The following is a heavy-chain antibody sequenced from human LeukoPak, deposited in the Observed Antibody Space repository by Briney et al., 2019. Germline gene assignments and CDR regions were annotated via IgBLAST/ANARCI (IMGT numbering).Heavy chain of an antibody. CDR3: ARGVRGVIVSYYYMDV. CDR2: IYTSGST. D-gene: IGHD3-10*01. CDR1: GGSISSYY. J-gene: IGHJ6*03. V-gene: IGHV4-4*07. Sequence: PSETLSLTCTVSGGSISSYYWSWIRQPAGKGLEWIGRIYTSGSTNYNPSLKSRVTMSVDTSKNQFSLKLSSVTAADTAVYYCARGVRGVIVSYYYMDVWGKGTTVTISS.